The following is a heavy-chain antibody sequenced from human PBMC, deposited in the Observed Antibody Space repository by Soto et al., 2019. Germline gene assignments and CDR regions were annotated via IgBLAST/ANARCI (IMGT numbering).Heavy chain of an antibody. J-gene: IGHJ4*02. CDR1: GFTFSNYA. CDR2: IVGGGGQT. D-gene: IGHD3-16*01. V-gene: IGHV3-23*01. Sequence: EVQLLESGGGLVQPGGSLRLSCVASGFTFSNYAMSWVRQAPGKGLEWVSGIVGGGGQTFYTESVKGRSTISRDNSENTLFLQMQRLTAEDTAIYYCAREGIRRIWDFDCWGPGILVSVSS. CDR3: AREGIRRIWDFDC.